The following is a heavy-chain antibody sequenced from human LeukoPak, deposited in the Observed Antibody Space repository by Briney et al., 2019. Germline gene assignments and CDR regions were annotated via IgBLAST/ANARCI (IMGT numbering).Heavy chain of an antibody. D-gene: IGHD2-8*01. CDR1: GFAFSSYA. V-gene: IGHV3-23*01. CDR3: AKDTEGVRGNFLFEY. J-gene: IGHJ4*02. CDR2: ISGGGGST. Sequence: GGSLRLSCAASGFAFSSYAMSWVRQAPGKGLEWVSAISGGGGSTYYADSVKGRFTISRDNSKNTLYLQMNGLRAEDTAVYYCAKDTEGVRGNFLFEYWGQGTLVTVSS.